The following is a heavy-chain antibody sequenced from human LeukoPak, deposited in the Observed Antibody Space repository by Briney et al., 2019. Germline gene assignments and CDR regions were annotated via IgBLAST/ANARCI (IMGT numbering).Heavy chain of an antibody. J-gene: IGHJ4*02. Sequence: PGASVKVSCKASGYTFTSYDINWVRQATGQGLEWMGWMNPNSGNTGYAQKFQGRVTMTRNTSISTAYMELSSLRSEDTAVYYCTSGLRRFGELLGYWGQGTLVTVSS. CDR2: MNPNSGNT. CDR3: TSGLRRFGELLGY. D-gene: IGHD3-10*01. CDR1: GYTFTSYD. V-gene: IGHV1-8*01.